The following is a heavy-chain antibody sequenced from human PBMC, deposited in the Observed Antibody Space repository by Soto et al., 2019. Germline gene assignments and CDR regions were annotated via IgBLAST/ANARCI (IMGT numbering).Heavy chain of an antibody. V-gene: IGHV3-30*18. CDR3: AKVAVTTSLYYFVY. J-gene: IGHJ4*02. CDR2: ISYDGSEK. CDR1: GFTFSSYG. D-gene: IGHD4-17*01. Sequence: QVQLVESGGGVVQPGRSLRLSCAASGFTFSSYGMHWVRQAPGKGLEWVAVISYDGSEKYYAVSVKGRFTISRDNSKNTLYLQMNSLRAEDTAVYYCAKVAVTTSLYYFVYWGQGTLVPVSS.